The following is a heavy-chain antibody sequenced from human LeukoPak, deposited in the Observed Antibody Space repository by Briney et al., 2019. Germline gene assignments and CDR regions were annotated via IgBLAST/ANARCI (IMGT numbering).Heavy chain of an antibody. D-gene: IGHD2-15*01. CDR1: GGTFSSYA. CDR2: IIPILGIA. CDR3: ASGYCSGGSCYGDDPNYYYYGMDV. J-gene: IGHJ6*02. V-gene: IGHV1-69*04. Sequence: SVKVSCKASGGTFSSYAISWVRQAPGQGLEWMGRIIPILGIANYAQKFQGRVTITADKSTSTAYMELSSLRSEDTAVYYCASGYCSGGSCYGDDPNYYYYGMDVWGQGTTVTVSS.